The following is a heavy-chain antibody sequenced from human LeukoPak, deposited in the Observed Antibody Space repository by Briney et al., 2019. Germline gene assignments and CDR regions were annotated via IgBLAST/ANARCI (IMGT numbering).Heavy chain of an antibody. CDR3: ARDTNDHHHSGYYGMDV. CDR1: GFTFSSYE. J-gene: IGHJ6*04. D-gene: IGHD3-10*01. CDR2: ISSSGSTI. Sequence: GGCLRLSCAASGFTFSSYEMNWVRQAPGKGLEWVSYISSSGSTIYYADSVKGRFTISRDNAKNSLYLQMNSLRAEDTAVYYCARDTNDHHHSGYYGMDVWGKGTTVTVSS. V-gene: IGHV3-48*03.